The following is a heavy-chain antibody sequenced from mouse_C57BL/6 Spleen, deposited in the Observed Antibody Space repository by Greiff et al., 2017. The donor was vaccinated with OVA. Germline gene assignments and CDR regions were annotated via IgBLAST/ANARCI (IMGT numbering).Heavy chain of an antibody. CDR2: IDPETGGT. D-gene: IGHD1-1*01. J-gene: IGHJ3*01. Sequence: VQVVESGAELVRPGASVTLSCKASGYTFTDYEMHWVKQTPVHGLEWIGAIDPETGGTAYNQKFKGKAILTADKSSSTAYMELRSLTSEDSAVYYCTREDYGSSSAWFAYWGQGTLVTVSA. CDR1: GYTFTDYE. CDR3: TREDYGSSSAWFAY. V-gene: IGHV1-15*01.